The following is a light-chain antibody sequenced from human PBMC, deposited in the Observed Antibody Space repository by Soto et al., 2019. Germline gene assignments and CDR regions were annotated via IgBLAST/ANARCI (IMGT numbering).Light chain of an antibody. CDR1: QDITNY. CDR3: QQYETLPPT. J-gene: IGKJ2*01. Sequence: DIQMTQSPSSLSASVGDRVTITCQASQDITNYLNWYQQKPGKAPQLLIYDASNLETGVPSRFSGSRSGTDFTFTISSLQPEDFATYYCQQYETLPPTFGQGTKLDIK. V-gene: IGKV1-33*01. CDR2: DAS.